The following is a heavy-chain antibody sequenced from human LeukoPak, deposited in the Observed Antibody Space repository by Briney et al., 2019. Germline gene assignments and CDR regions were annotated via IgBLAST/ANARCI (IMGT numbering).Heavy chain of an antibody. CDR1: GFIFSDYY. CDR2: ISSSGTTI. D-gene: IGHD6-19*01. Sequence: GGSLRLSCAASGFIFSDYYMSWIRQAPGKGLEWVSFISSSGTTIYYADSVKGRLTISRDNAKNSLYLQMNSLRAEDTAVYYCARGRLAGTGYFDYWGQGTLVTVSS. V-gene: IGHV3-11*01. J-gene: IGHJ4*02. CDR3: ARGRLAGTGYFDY.